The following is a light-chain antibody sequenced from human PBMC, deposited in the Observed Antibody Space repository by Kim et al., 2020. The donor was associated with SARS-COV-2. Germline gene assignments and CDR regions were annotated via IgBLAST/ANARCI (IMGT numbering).Light chain of an antibody. CDR1: QSIGTR. CDR2: KTS. Sequence: DIQMTQTPSTLSASVGDRVTITCRANQSIGTRLAWYQQKPGKAPTLLIYKTSTLQSGVPSSFSGSGSGTEFTLSIGNLQPDDFATYYCQQYNDYPRTVGQGTKVEIK. CDR3: QQYNDYPRT. J-gene: IGKJ1*01. V-gene: IGKV1-5*03.